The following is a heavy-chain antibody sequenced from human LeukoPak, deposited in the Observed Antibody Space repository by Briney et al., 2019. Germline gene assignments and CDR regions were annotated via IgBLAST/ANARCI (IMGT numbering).Heavy chain of an antibody. CDR3: ARVAPRRRPRAPPDIVATITSNY. CDR1: GYTFTSYD. J-gene: IGHJ4*02. Sequence: ASVKVSCKASGYTFTSYDINWVRQATGQGLEWMGWMNPNSGNTDYAQTFQGRVTMTRNTSISTAYMELSSLRSEDTAVYYCARVAPRRRPRAPPDIVATITSNYWGQGTLVTVSS. D-gene: IGHD5-12*01. V-gene: IGHV1-8*01. CDR2: MNPNSGNT.